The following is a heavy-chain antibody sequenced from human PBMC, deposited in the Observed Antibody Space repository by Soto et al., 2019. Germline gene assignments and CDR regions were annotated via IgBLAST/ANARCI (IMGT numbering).Heavy chain of an antibody. V-gene: IGHV1-18*04. CDR2: IKVDSGYT. Sequence: QLQLVQSAAEVKKPGASVRVSCKAYGYPFIKYGISWIRQAPEQGLEWMGWIKVDSGYTNYAQKFQGRVTMTADTSSDTAFMELRSLRLDDPAVYFGATSYDTGFDPWGQGTLVSVSS. CDR3: ATSYDTGFDP. J-gene: IGHJ5*02. D-gene: IGHD3-9*01. CDR1: GYPFIKYG.